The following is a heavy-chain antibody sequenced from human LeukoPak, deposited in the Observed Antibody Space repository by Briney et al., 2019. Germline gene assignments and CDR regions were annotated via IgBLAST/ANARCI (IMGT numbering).Heavy chain of an antibody. CDR3: AGAGYSSGSGFDP. J-gene: IGHJ5*02. V-gene: IGHV4-34*01. CDR1: GGSFSGYY. Sequence: PSETLSLTCAVYGGSFSGYYWSWIRQPPGKGLEWIGEINHSGSTNYNPSLKSRVTISVDTSKNQFSLKLSSVTAADTAVYYCAGAGYSSGSGFDPWGQGTLVTVSS. CDR2: INHSGST. D-gene: IGHD6-25*01.